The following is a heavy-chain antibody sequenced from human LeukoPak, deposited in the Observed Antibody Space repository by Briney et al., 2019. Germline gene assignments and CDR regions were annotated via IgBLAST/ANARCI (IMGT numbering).Heavy chain of an antibody. Sequence: ASLKVSCKASGYTLTIYNMHWVRQAPGQALEWMGIISPVSTYYPPQFQGRVTMTRDTSTSTVYMDLSSLRSEDTAVYYCAREPPASCRFDFWGQGALVTVSS. CDR2: ISPVST. J-gene: IGHJ4*02. CDR3: AREPPASCRFDF. V-gene: IGHV1-46*01. CDR1: GYTLTIYN.